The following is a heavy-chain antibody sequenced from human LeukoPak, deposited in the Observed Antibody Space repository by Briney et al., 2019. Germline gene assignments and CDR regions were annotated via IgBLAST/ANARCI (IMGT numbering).Heavy chain of an antibody. CDR1: GFTVSSNS. J-gene: IGHJ4*02. D-gene: IGHD4/OR15-4a*01. Sequence: GGSLRLSCTVSGFTVSSNSMSWVRQAPGKGLEWVSFIYSDNTHYSDSVKGRFTISRDNSKNTLYLQMNSLRAEDTAVHYCARRAGAYSHPYDYWGQGTLVTVSS. V-gene: IGHV3-53*01. CDR3: ARRAGAYSHPYDY. CDR2: IYSDNT.